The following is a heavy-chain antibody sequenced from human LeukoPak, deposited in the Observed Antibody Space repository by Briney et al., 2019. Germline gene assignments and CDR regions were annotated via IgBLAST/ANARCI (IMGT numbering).Heavy chain of an antibody. V-gene: IGHV3-48*01. J-gene: IGHJ4*02. CDR3: ARGRLGDGYNFGY. D-gene: IGHD5-24*01. Sequence: GGSLGLSCAASGFTFSSYSMNWVRQAPGKGLEWVSYISSSSSSIYYADSVRGRFTISRDNAKNSLYLQMNSLRADDTAVYYCARGRLGDGYNFGYWGQGTLVTVSS. CDR1: GFTFSSYS. CDR2: ISSSSSSI.